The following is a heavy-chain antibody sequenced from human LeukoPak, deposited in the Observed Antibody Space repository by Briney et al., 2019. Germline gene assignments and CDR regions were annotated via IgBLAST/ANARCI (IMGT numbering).Heavy chain of an antibody. CDR3: ARKLGYCTGGSCYLDY. Sequence: GRSLRLSCAASGFTFDDYAMHWVRQAPGKGLEWVSGISWNSGSIGYADSVKGRFTISRDNAKNSLYLQMNSLRAEDTAVYYCARKLGYCTGGSCYLDYWGQGTLVTVSS. CDR2: ISWNSGSI. J-gene: IGHJ4*02. V-gene: IGHV3-9*01. CDR1: GFTFDDYA. D-gene: IGHD2-15*01.